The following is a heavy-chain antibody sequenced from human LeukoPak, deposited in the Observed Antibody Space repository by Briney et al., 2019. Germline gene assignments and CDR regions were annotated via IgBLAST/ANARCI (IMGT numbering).Heavy chain of an antibody. J-gene: IGHJ6*02. CDR1: GYTLTSYD. V-gene: IGHV1-8*01. Sequence: ASVKVSCKASGYTLTSYDINWLRQATGQGLEWMGWMNPNSGNTGYAQKFQGRVTMTRNTSISTAYMELSSLRSEDTAVYYCARDGSGSLYYYYYYGMDVWGQGTTVTVSS. CDR2: MNPNSGNT. CDR3: ARDGSGSLYYYYYYGMDV. D-gene: IGHD3-10*01.